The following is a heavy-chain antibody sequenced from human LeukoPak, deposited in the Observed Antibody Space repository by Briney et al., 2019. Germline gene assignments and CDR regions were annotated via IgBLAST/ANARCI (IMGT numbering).Heavy chain of an antibody. J-gene: IGHJ4*02. CDR2: MNPNSGNT. CDR1: GYTFTSYD. Sequence: GASVKVSCKASGYTFTSYDINWVRQATGQGLEWMGWMNPNSGNTGYAQKFQGRVTMTRNTSISTAYMELSSLRSEDTAVYYCARVSYDSRESFDYWGQGTLVTVSS. D-gene: IGHD3-22*01. CDR3: ARVSYDSRESFDY. V-gene: IGHV1-8*01.